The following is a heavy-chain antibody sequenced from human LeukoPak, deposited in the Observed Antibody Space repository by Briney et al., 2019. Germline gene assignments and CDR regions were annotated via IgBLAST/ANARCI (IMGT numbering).Heavy chain of an antibody. D-gene: IGHD2-21*01. J-gene: IGHJ4*02. CDR2: INPNSGGT. V-gene: IGHV1-2*02. CDR3: ASLNPPQDEVVDY. CDR1: GYTFTGYY. Sequence: ASVKVSCKASGYTFTGYYMHWVRQAPGQGLEWMGWINPNSGGTNYAQKFQGRVTMTRDTSISTAYVELSRLRSDDMAVYYCASLNPPQDEVVDYWGQGTLVTVSS.